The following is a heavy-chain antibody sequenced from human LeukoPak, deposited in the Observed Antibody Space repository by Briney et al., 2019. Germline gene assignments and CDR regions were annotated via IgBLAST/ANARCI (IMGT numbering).Heavy chain of an antibody. CDR2: ISGSGGST. V-gene: IGHV3-23*01. CDR3: AKGKSGSYTFDY. J-gene: IGHJ4*02. Sequence: GGSLRLSCAASGFTFSSYAMSWVRQAPGKGLEWVSAISGSGGSTYYADSVKGRFTISGDNSKNTLYLQMNSLRAEDTAVYYCAKGKSGSYTFDYWGQGTLVTVSS. CDR1: GFTFSSYA. D-gene: IGHD1-26*01.